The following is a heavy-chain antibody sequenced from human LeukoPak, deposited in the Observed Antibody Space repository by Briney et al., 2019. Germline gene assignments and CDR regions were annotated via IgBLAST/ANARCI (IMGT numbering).Heavy chain of an antibody. J-gene: IGHJ3*01. CDR1: GFTFSSYA. CDR3: AKGQSNWNYVNDAFNV. CDR2: ISGRGGST. Sequence: GGSLRLSCAASGFTFSSYAMTWVRQAPGKGLEWVSTISGRGGSTYYADSVKGRFTISRDNSKNTLYLQMNSLRAEDTAVYYCAKGQSNWNYVNDAFNVWGQGTMVTVSS. D-gene: IGHD1-7*01. V-gene: IGHV3-23*01.